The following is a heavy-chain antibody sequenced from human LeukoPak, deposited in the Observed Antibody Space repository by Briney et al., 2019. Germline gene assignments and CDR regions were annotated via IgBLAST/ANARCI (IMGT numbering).Heavy chain of an antibody. CDR3: ARPTTGRRYFDWLPSRRGRGERGWLDNWFDP. V-gene: IGHV3-7*01. CDR2: IKQDGNEK. Sequence: GGSLRLSCEVSGFTFSNFWMSWVRQAPGKGLEWVANIKQDGNEKYYVDSVKGRFTISRDNAKNSLYLQMNSLRAEDTAVYYCARPTTGRRYFDWLPSRRGRGERGWLDNWFDPWGQGTLVTVSS. D-gene: IGHD3-9*01. CDR1: GFTFSNFW. J-gene: IGHJ5*02.